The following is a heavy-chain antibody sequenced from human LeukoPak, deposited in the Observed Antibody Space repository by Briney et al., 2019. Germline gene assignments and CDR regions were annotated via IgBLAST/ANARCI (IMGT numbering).Heavy chain of an antibody. CDR2: MSNDGDNK. V-gene: IGHV3-30*04. Sequence: PGGSLRLSCAVSGFTFSSYAMHWVRQAPGKGLEWLALMSNDGDNKDYADSVKGRFTISRDNSKNTLYLQMNSLTTEDTALYYCAKDPSSGWYRWSMDVWGQGTTVTVSS. D-gene: IGHD6-19*01. CDR1: GFTFSSYA. CDR3: AKDPSSGWYRWSMDV. J-gene: IGHJ6*02.